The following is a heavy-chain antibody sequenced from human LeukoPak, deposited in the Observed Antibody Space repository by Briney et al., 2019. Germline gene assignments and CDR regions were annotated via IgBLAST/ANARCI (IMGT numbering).Heavy chain of an antibody. D-gene: IGHD1-14*01. CDR2: IYYSGST. Sequence: SETLSLTCTVSGGSISSYYWSWIRQPPGKGLEWIGYIYYSGSTNYNPSLKSRVTISVDTSKNQFSLKLSSVTAADTAVYYCARVRDNKSPDAFDIWGQGTMVTVYS. J-gene: IGHJ3*02. V-gene: IGHV4-59*01. CDR1: GGSISSYY. CDR3: ARVRDNKSPDAFDI.